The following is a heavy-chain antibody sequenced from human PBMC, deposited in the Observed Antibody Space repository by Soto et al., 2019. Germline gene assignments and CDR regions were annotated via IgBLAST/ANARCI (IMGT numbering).Heavy chain of an antibody. CDR1: GYTFTDYD. CDR2: MTPNSGNP. V-gene: IGHV1-8*02. D-gene: IGHD3-16*01. Sequence: QVQLMQSGAEVRKPGASVKVSCRASGYTFTDYDINWVRQATGQGLEWLGWMTPNSGNPGYALKLQGNGTSTRDNSRSTASTAPSSLTTEDTAVYYCTRNLYNTGDFGPWGKSTLV. CDR3: TRNLYNTGDFGP. J-gene: IGHJ5*01.